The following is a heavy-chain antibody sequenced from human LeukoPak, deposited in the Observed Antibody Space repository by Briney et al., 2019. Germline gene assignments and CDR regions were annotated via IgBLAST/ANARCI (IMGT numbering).Heavy chain of an antibody. D-gene: IGHD3-9*01. CDR3: ASGRYFDWLTIGGSFDY. J-gene: IGHJ4*02. CDR2: ISSSSSYI. Sequence: VGSLRLSCAASGFTFSSYSMNWVRQAPGKGLEWVSSISSSSSYIYYADSVKGRFTISRDNAKNSLYLQMNSLRAEDTAVYYCASGRYFDWLTIGGSFDYWGRGTLVTVSS. CDR1: GFTFSSYS. V-gene: IGHV3-21*01.